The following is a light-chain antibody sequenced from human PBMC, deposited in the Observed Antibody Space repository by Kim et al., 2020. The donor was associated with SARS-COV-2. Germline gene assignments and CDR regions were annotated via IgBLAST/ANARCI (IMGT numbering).Light chain of an antibody. J-gene: IGKJ1*01. V-gene: IGKV1-5*03. CDR1: QSIDTW. CDR3: QQYNTYSGT. Sequence: ASVGDRVTITCRASQSIDTWLAWFQQRPGKAPKLLIYQASTLESGVPSRFSCSGSGTEFTLTISSLQPDDFATYFCQQYNTYSGTFGQGTKVDIK. CDR2: QAS.